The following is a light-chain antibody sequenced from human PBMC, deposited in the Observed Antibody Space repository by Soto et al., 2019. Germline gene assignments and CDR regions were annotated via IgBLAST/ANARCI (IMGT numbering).Light chain of an antibody. CDR2: GAS. CDR1: QSVSSN. V-gene: IGKV3-15*01. CDR3: QQYNNWLGT. Sequence: EIVMTQSPATLSVSQGERATHSCRASQSVSSNLAWYQQKPGQAPRLLIYGASTRATGIPARFSGSGSGTEFTLTISSLQSEDFAVYYCQQYNNWLGTFGQGTKVDIK. J-gene: IGKJ1*01.